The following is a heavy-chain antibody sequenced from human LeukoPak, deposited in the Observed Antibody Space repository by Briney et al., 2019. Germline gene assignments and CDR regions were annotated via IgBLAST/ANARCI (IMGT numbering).Heavy chain of an antibody. Sequence: SETLSLTCAVSGVSFNDYYWSWVRQTPGKGLEWIGEINHSGYTNDSPSLKSRVTLSIDTSRKQFSLNLRSVPVADTGIYYCTRMTTGHDYWGQGTLVTVSS. CDR2: INHSGYT. D-gene: IGHD1-1*01. J-gene: IGHJ4*02. CDR1: GVSFNDYY. CDR3: TRMTTGHDY. V-gene: IGHV4-34*01.